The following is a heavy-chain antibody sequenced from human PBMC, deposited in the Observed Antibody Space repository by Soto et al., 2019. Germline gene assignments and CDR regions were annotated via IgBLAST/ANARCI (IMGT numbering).Heavy chain of an antibody. CDR3: ARDDGDY. CDR2: TNEDGSEK. V-gene: IGHV3-7*01. Sequence: EVQLVESGGGLVQPGGSLRLSCAASALSFSGYWMKWVRQAPGQGLEWVATTNEDGSEKYYVDSVKGRFTISRDNAKNSLSLQMNSLRDEDTAVYYCARDDGDYWGQGILVTVAS. CDR1: ALSFSGYW. J-gene: IGHJ4*02.